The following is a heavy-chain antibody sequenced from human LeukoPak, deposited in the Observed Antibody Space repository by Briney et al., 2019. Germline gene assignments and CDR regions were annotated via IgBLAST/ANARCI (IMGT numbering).Heavy chain of an antibody. CDR1: GFTFSSYG. V-gene: IGHV3-74*01. CDR3: ARDPDRSGWSTFEY. D-gene: IGHD6-19*01. Sequence: GRSLRLSCAASGFTFSSYGMHWVRQAPGKGLVWVSRINSDGRSTSYADSVRGRFTISRDNAKNTLYLQMNSLRAEDTAVYYCARDPDRSGWSTFEYWGQGTLVTVSS. J-gene: IGHJ4*02. CDR2: INSDGRST.